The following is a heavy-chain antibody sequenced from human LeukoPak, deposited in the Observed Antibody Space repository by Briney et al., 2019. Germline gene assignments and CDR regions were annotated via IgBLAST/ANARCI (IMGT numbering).Heavy chain of an antibody. CDR3: ARGDIAVAGLDY. D-gene: IGHD6-19*01. CDR2: INHSGST. Sequence: SETLSLTCAVYGGSFSGYYWNWIRQPPGKGLEWIGEINHSGSTNYNPSLKSRVTISVDTSKNQFSLKLSSVTAADTAVYYCARGDIAVAGLDYWGQGTLVTVSS. V-gene: IGHV4-34*01. J-gene: IGHJ4*02. CDR1: GGSFSGYY.